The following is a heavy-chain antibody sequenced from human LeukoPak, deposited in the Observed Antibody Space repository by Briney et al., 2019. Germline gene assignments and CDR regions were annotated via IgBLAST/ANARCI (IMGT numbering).Heavy chain of an antibody. V-gene: IGHV3-15*01. J-gene: IGHJ4*02. CDR2: IRSKTDGGTT. Sequence: GGSLRLSCAASGFSLINAWMSWVRQAPGKGLEWVGRIRSKTDGGTTDYAAPVKGRFTFSRDDSKNTLYMEMNSLKTEDTAVYYCTTGHYWGQGTLVTVSS. CDR3: TTGHY. CDR1: GFSLINAW.